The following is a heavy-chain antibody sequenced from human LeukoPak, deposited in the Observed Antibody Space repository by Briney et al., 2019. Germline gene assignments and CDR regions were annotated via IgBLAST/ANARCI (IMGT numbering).Heavy chain of an antibody. Sequence: GGSLRLSCAASGFTFSSYWMHWVRQAPGKGLVWVSRINSDGSSTSYADSVKGRFTISRDNSKNTLYLQMNSLRAEDTAVYYCAKALLWFGESYYYMDVWGKGTTVTVSS. D-gene: IGHD3-10*01. V-gene: IGHV3-74*01. J-gene: IGHJ6*03. CDR1: GFTFSSYW. CDR3: AKALLWFGESYYYMDV. CDR2: INSDGSST.